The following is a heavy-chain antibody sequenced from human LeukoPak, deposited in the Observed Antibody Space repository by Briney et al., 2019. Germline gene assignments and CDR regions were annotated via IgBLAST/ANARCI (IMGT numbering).Heavy chain of an antibody. J-gene: IGHJ3*02. CDR2: IIPIFGTA. D-gene: IGHD3-10*02. Sequence: SVKLSCKASGGTFSSYAISWVRQAPGQGLEWMGGIIPIFGTANYAQNFQGRVTITATESTSTAYMELSRLRPEDTAVYYCARCMFGELSVATFDIWGQGTMVTVSS. CDR1: GGTFSSYA. CDR3: ARCMFGELSVATFDI. V-gene: IGHV1-69*01.